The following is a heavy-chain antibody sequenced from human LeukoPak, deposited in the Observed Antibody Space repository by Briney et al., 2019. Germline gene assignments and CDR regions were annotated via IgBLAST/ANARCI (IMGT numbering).Heavy chain of an antibody. CDR3: ARGLGGSGSYFLTFDY. J-gene: IGHJ4*02. D-gene: IGHD1-26*01. CDR1: GYTFTSYS. V-gene: IGHV1-18*01. Sequence: ASVKLSCKASGYTFTSYSINWVRQAPGQGLEWMGWINAYNGNTKYAQKLQGRVTMTTDTSTSTAYMELRSLRSDDTAVYYCARGLGGSGSYFLTFDYWGQGTLVTVSS. CDR2: INAYNGNT.